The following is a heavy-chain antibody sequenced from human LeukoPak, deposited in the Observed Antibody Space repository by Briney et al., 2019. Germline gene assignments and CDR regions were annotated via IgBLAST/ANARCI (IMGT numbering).Heavy chain of an antibody. CDR2: IRPDGSQK. CDR1: GFTFRNYW. Sequence: GGSLRLSCAASGFTFRNYWMSWVRQAPGEGLEWVANIRPDGSQKYYVDSARGRFTISRDNAKSSLYLQMSSLRPEDTATYYCARVMEDCTNGVCQIYYYYGMDVWGQGTTVTVSS. J-gene: IGHJ6*02. D-gene: IGHD2-8*01. CDR3: ARVMEDCTNGVCQIYYYYGMDV. V-gene: IGHV3-7*03.